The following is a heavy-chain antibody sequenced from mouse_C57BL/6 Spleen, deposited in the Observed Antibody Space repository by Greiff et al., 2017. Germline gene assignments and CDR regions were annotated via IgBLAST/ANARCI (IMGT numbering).Heavy chain of an antibody. Sequence: EVHLVESGGGLVKPGGSLKLSCAASGFTFSDYGMHWVRQAPEKGLEWVAYISSGSSTIYYADTVKGRFTISRDNTTTTLFLQMTRLRSDDTSMYYCANFYDGYCVGAMDYWGQGTSVTVSS. CDR2: ISSGSSTI. V-gene: IGHV5-17*01. D-gene: IGHD2-3*01. CDR1: GFTFSDYG. J-gene: IGHJ4*01. CDR3: ANFYDGYCVGAMDY.